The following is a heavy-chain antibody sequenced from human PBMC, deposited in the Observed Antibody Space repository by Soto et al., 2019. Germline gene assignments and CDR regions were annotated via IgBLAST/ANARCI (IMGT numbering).Heavy chain of an antibody. CDR3: ARETHGDYVGYFDP. J-gene: IGHJ5*02. CDR1: GGSISNHY. CDR2: IFYSGST. D-gene: IGHD2-21*01. V-gene: IGHV4-59*11. Sequence: TSETLSLTCTVSGGSISNHYWIWIRQPPGRGLEWIGHIFYSGSTNYNPALKGRVTISVDTSKSQFSLKLSSVTAADTAVYYCARETHGDYVGYFDPWGQGIQVTVSS.